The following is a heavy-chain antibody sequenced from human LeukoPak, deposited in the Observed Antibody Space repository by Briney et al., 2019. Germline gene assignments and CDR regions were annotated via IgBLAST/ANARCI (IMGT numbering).Heavy chain of an antibody. V-gene: IGHV3-21*01. D-gene: IGHD6-6*01. CDR2: ISSSSSYI. CDR3: ARVRYLKLVPFDY. CDR1: GFTFSSYS. J-gene: IGHJ4*02. Sequence: GGSLRLSCAASGFTFSSYSMNWVRQAPGKGLEWVSSISSSSSYIYYADSVKGRFTFSRDNAKNSLCLQMNSLRAEDTAVYYCARVRYLKLVPFDYWGQGTLVTVSS.